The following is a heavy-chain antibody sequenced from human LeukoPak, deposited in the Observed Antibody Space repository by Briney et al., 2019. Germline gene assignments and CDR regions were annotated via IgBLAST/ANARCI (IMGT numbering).Heavy chain of an antibody. Sequence: SETLSLTCAVYGGSFGGYYWMWIRQPPGKGLEWIGEINHSGSTNYNPSLKSRVTISVDTSKNQFSLKLSSVTAADTAVYYCARNGAAAGTSPDYWGQGTLVTVSS. J-gene: IGHJ4*02. D-gene: IGHD6-13*01. CDR2: INHSGST. CDR1: GGSFGGYY. CDR3: ARNGAAAGTSPDY. V-gene: IGHV4-34*01.